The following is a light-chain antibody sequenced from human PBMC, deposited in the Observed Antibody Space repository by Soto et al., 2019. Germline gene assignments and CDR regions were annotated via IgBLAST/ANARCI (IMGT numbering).Light chain of an antibody. CDR2: GAS. V-gene: IGKV3-20*01. Sequence: EIMLTQSPGTLSLSPGERATLSCRASQSVSSSHLAWYQQKPGQAPRLLIYGASSRATGIPDRFSGSGSGTDFTLTISRLEPEDFAVYYCQQYGSSSLYTFGQGTKLEIK. CDR1: QSVSSSH. CDR3: QQYGSSSLYT. J-gene: IGKJ2*01.